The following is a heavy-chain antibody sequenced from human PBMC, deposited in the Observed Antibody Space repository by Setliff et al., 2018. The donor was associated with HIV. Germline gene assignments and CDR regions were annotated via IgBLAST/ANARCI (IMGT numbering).Heavy chain of an antibody. D-gene: IGHD3-22*01. CDR1: GGSIKSSSDY. CDR2: IYYSGST. Sequence: SETLSLTCTVSGGSIKSSSDYWGWIRQPPGKGLEWIGTIYYSGSTYYNPSLKSRVTISVDTSKNNFSLKLSSVTAADTTVYYCARHSGPGCYYSPFDYWGPGTLVTVSS. J-gene: IGHJ4*02. V-gene: IGHV4-39*01. CDR3: ARHSGPGCYYSPFDY.